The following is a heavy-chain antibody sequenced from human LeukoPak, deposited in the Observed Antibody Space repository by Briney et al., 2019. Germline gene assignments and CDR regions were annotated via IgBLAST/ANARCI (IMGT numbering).Heavy chain of an antibody. D-gene: IGHD1-26*01. CDR1: RFTFSSYA. Sequence: GGSLRLSCAASRFTFSSYAMSWVHQAPGKGLEWVSAISGSGGSTYYADSVKGRFTISRDNSKNTLCLQMNSLRAEDTAVYYCAKRSIVGATCLDYWGQGTLVTVSS. CDR3: AKRSIVGATCLDY. CDR2: ISGSGGST. J-gene: IGHJ4*02. V-gene: IGHV3-23*01.